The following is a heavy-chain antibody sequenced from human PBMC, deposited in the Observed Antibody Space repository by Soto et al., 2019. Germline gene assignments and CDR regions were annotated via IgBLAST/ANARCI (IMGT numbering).Heavy chain of an antibody. Sequence: SETLSLTCAVSGVSISSGNWWTWVHQTPQRGLEYIGEIFHDGTANYYPSFERRVAISVDTSKNQFSLKLTSVTAADTAIYFCARLVYDTRLDYMYFDFWGQGALVTVSS. CDR1: GVSISSGNW. CDR2: IFHDGTA. CDR3: ARLVYDTRLDYMYFDF. J-gene: IGHJ4*02. D-gene: IGHD2-8*01. V-gene: IGHV4-4*02.